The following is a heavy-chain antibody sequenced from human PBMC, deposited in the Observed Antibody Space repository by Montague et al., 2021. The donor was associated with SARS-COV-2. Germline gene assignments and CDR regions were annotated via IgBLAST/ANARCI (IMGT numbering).Heavy chain of an antibody. CDR3: ARDHQFYDVLTAYFPSNYYHNYYGMDV. D-gene: IGHD3-9*01. CDR1: GFTFSSYP. CDR2: ISYDGTYK. Sequence: SLRLSCAASGFTFSSYPMHWVRQAPGKGLEWVAVISYDGTYKYYADSVKGRFTISRDNSKNTLHLQLNSLGAEDTAVYFCARDHQFYDVLTAYFPSNYYHNYYGMDVWGQGTTVTVSS. V-gene: IGHV3-30-3*01. J-gene: IGHJ6*02.